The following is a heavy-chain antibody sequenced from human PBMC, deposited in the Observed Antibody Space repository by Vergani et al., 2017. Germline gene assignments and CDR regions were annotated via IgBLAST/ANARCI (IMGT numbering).Heavy chain of an antibody. Sequence: EVQLVESGGGLVQPGRSLRLSCAASGFTFDDYAMHWVRQAPGKGLEWVSGISWNSGSIGYADSVKGRFTISRDNAKNSLYLQMNSLRAEDTAVYYCARERGTVVTRKTVDYWGQGTLVTVSS. V-gene: IGHV3-9*01. CDR2: ISWNSGSI. D-gene: IGHD4-23*01. CDR3: ARERGTVVTRKTVDY. J-gene: IGHJ4*02. CDR1: GFTFDDYA.